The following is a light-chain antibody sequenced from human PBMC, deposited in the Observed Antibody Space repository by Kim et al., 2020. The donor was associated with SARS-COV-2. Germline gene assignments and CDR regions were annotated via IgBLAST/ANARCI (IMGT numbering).Light chain of an antibody. J-gene: IGLJ2*01. CDR2: EGS. CDR3: CSYAGSMV. CDR1: GGDDGNDNR. V-gene: IGLV2-23*01. Sequence: HTSSIGSTGTGGDDGNDNRYHQHPQHAGKAPNHEIYEGSTRASVVSNRFSGAKSGYTAILTISGLQAEDEADYYYCSYAGSMVFGGGTQLTVL.